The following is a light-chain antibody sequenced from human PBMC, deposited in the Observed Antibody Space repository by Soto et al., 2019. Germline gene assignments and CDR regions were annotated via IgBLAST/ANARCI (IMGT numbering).Light chain of an antibody. V-gene: IGKV1-8*01. Sequence: AIRMTQSPSSLSASTGDTVTTTCRASQGISSYLAWYQQKPGKAPKLLIYAASTLQSGVPSRFSGSGSGTDFALTISCLQSEDFATYYCQQYYSYLLTFGGGTKVDIK. CDR2: AAS. J-gene: IGKJ4*01. CDR3: QQYYSYLLT. CDR1: QGISSY.